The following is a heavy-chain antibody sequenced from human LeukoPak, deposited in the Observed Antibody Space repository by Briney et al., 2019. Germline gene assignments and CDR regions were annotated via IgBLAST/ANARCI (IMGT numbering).Heavy chain of an antibody. Sequence: PGGSLRLSCAASGFTFSSYWMSWVRQAPGKGLEWVANIKQDGSEKYYVDSVKGRFTISRDNAKNSLYLQMNSLRAEDTAVYYCARVQLPTVTSRALDYWGQGTLVTVSS. V-gene: IGHV3-7*01. CDR2: IKQDGSEK. CDR3: ARVQLPTVTSRALDY. D-gene: IGHD4-17*01. J-gene: IGHJ4*02. CDR1: GFTFSSYW.